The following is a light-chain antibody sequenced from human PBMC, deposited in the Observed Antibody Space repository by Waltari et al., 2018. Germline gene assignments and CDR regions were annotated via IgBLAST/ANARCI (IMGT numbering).Light chain of an antibody. CDR2: RAS. J-gene: IGKJ4*01. CDR1: QSISRW. CDR3: LQYNSYPDLT. V-gene: IGKV1-5*03. Sequence: DIQMTQSPSTLSASVGDRVTITCRASQSISRWFAWYQQKPGKAPKLLIYRASNLESGVPSRFSGSGSGTEFTLTINSLQPDDFASYYCLQYNSYPDLTYGGGTKVDIK.